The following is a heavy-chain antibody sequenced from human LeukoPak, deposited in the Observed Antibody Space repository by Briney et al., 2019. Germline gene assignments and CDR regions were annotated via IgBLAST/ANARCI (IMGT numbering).Heavy chain of an antibody. CDR3: ARDSSAFCSTTICQDAFDI. CDR1: GYTFTYYG. J-gene: IGHJ3*02. V-gene: IGHV1-18*01. Sequence: GASVKVSCKASGYTFTYYGISWVRQAPGQGLEWMGWISAYNGNTNYAQKFQGRVTMTTDTSTSTAYMELRSLRSDDTAVYYCARDSSAFCSTTICQDAFDIWCEGTRVTVSS. CDR2: ISAYNGNT. D-gene: IGHD2-2*01.